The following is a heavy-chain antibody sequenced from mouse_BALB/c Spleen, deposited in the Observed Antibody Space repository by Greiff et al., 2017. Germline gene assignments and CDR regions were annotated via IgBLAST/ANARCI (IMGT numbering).Heavy chain of an antibody. J-gene: IGHJ4*01. V-gene: IGHV1-7*01. CDR3: ARQLGLRADYAMDY. CDR2: INPSTGYT. D-gene: IGHD3-1*01. CDR1: GYTFTSYW. Sequence: VQLQQSGAELAKPGASVKMSCKASGYTFTSYWMHWVKQRPGQGLEWIGYINPSTGYTEYNQKFKDKATLTADKSSSTAYMQLSSLTSEDSAVYYCARQLGLRADYAMDYWGQGTSVTVSS.